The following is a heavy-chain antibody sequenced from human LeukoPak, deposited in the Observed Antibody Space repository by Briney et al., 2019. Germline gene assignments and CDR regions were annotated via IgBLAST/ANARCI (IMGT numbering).Heavy chain of an antibody. CDR2: FDPEDGET. CDR1: GYTLTELS. CDR3: ASYRITMVRGEGPSYFDY. J-gene: IGHJ4*02. V-gene: IGHV1-24*01. Sequence: ASVKVSCKVSGYTLTELSMHWVRQAPGKGLEWMGGFDPEDGETIYAQKFQGRVTMTEDTSTDTTYMELSSLRSEDTAVYYCASYRITMVRGEGPSYFDYWGQGTLVTVSS. D-gene: IGHD3-10*01.